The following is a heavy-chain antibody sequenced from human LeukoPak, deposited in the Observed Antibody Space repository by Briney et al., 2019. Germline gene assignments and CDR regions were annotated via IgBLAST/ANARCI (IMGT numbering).Heavy chain of an antibody. D-gene: IGHD4-17*01. Sequence: GASVKVSCKASGYTFTSYGISWVRRAPGQGLEWMGWISAYSGNTNYAQKLQGRVSMTTDTSTTTAYMELRSQRSDDTALYYCARDRDGDSPPFDYWGQGTLVTVSS. J-gene: IGHJ4*02. CDR1: GYTFTSYG. V-gene: IGHV1-18*04. CDR3: ARDRDGDSPPFDY. CDR2: ISAYSGNT.